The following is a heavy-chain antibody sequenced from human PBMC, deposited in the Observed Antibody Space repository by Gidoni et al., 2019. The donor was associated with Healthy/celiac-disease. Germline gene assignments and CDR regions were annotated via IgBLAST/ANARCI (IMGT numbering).Heavy chain of an antibody. Sequence: QVQLVQSGAEVKKPGASVKVSCQVSGYTLTELSMHWVRQAPGKGLEWMGGFDPEDGETIYAQKFQGRVTMTEDTSTDTAYMELSSLRSEDTAVYYCATASPSSEDIVVVPAAMDAFDIWGQGTMVTVSS. CDR1: GYTLTELS. V-gene: IGHV1-24*01. J-gene: IGHJ3*02. CDR2: FDPEDGET. CDR3: ATASPSSEDIVVVPAAMDAFDI. D-gene: IGHD2-2*01.